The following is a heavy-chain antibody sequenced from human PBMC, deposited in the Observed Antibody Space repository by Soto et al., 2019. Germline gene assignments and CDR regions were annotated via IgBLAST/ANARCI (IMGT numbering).Heavy chain of an antibody. CDR2: ITGSGTGT. V-gene: IGHV3-23*01. D-gene: IGHD2-15*01. CDR1: GFTFSTYA. CDR3: AQRSLSTSCGGGSCYSPCDY. Sequence: EVQLSDSGGGLVQPGGSLRLSCTASGFTFSTYAMSWVRQSPGTGLEWVSTITGSGTGTYYADSVKGRFTISRDNSKNTLFLQMNSLRAKDTAVYYWAQRSLSTSCGGGSCYSPCDYWGQGTLVSVSS. J-gene: IGHJ4*02.